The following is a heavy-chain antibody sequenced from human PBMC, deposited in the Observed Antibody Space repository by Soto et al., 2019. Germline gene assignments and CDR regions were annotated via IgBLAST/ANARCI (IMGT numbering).Heavy chain of an antibody. V-gene: IGHV3-30*18. Sequence: PGGSLRLSCAASGCTFSSYGMHWVRQAPGKGLEWVAVISYDGSNKYYADSVKGRFTISRDNSKNTLYLQMNSLRAEDTAVYYCAKDGGTVTIDYWGQGTLVTVSS. CDR2: ISYDGSNK. CDR3: AKDGGTVTIDY. J-gene: IGHJ4*02. D-gene: IGHD4-17*01. CDR1: GCTFSSYG.